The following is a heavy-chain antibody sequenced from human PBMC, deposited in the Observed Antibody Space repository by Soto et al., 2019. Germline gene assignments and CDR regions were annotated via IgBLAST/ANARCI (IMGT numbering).Heavy chain of an antibody. D-gene: IGHD2-21*02. Sequence: PGGSLRLSCKGSGFTFSSYAMHWVRQAPGKGLEWVAVISYDGSNKYYADSVKGRFTISRDNSKNTLYLQMNSLRAEDTAVYYCARDAYVAVTAIWVHYYYGMDVWGQGTTVTVSS. CDR1: GFTFSSYA. CDR3: ARDAYVAVTAIWVHYYYGMDV. J-gene: IGHJ6*02. V-gene: IGHV3-30-3*01. CDR2: ISYDGSNK.